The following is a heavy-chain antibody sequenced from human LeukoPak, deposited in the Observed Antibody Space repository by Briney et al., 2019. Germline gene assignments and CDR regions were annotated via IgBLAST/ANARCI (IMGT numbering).Heavy chain of an antibody. CDR1: GFTFSSYA. D-gene: IGHD4-23*01. V-gene: IGHV3-23*01. Sequence: GGSLRLSCAASGFTFSSYAMSWVRQAPGRGLEWVSAISGSGDNTYYADSVKDRFTISRDKSKNTLYLQMNSLEAEDTAVYYCAKNRGNYYFDYWGQGTLVTVSS. CDR2: ISGSGDNT. J-gene: IGHJ4*02. CDR3: AKNRGNYYFDY.